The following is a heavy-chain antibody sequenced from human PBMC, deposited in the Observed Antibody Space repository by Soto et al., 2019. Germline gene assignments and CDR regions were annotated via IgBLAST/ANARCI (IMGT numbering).Heavy chain of an antibody. CDR3: ARVPSRLPSYTEYFQH. CDR1: GYTFTGYY. CDR2: INPNSGGT. J-gene: IGHJ1*01. D-gene: IGHD2-15*01. Sequence: QVQLVQSGAEVKKPGASVKVSCKASGYTFTGYYMHWVRQAPGQGLEWMGWINPNSGGTNYAQKFQGWVTLTRDTSISTAYMELSRLRSDDTAVYYCARVPSRLPSYTEYFQHWGQGTLVTVSS. V-gene: IGHV1-2*04.